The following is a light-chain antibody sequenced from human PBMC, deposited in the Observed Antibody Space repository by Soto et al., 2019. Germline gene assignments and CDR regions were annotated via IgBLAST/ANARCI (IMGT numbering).Light chain of an antibody. V-gene: IGLV2-18*02. CDR3: SSYTSSNTYV. CDR2: DVS. CDR1: SSDVGSYNR. Sequence: QSVLTQPPSVSGSPGQSVTISCTGTSSDVGSYNRVSWYQQPPGTAPKLMIYDVSNRPSGVPDRFSGSKSGNTAPLTISGLQAEDEADYYCSSYTSSNTYVFGTGTKVTVL. J-gene: IGLJ1*01.